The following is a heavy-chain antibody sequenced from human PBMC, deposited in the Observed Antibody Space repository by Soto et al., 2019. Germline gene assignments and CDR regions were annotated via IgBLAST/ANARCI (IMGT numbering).Heavy chain of an antibody. D-gene: IGHD1-1*01. CDR2: ISDSGST. Sequence: PSETLSLTCAVYGGSFSGYYWNWIRQPPGKRLEWIGYISDSGSTKYNPSLMSRVTISADMSKNQVSLKVKSVAAADTAIYYCARARFVGLTTWAYFDYWGQGTLVTVSS. J-gene: IGHJ4*02. CDR3: ARARFVGLTTWAYFDY. V-gene: IGHV4-59*01. CDR1: GGSFSGYY.